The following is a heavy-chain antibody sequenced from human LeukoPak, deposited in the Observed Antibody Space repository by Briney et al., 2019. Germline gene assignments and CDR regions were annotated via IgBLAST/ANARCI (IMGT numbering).Heavy chain of an antibody. Sequence: PGGSLRLSCAASGFTFSSYGMHWGRQAPGKGLEWVAFIRYDGSNKYYADSVKGRFTISRDNSKNTLYLQMNSLRAEDTAVYYCATEYCTNGVCRRYYLDYWGQGTLVTVSS. J-gene: IGHJ4*02. V-gene: IGHV3-30*02. CDR2: IRYDGSNK. CDR1: GFTFSSYG. CDR3: ATEYCTNGVCRRYYLDY. D-gene: IGHD2-8*01.